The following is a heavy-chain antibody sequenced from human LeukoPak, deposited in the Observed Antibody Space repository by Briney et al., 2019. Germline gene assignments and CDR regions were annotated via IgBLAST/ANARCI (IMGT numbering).Heavy chain of an antibody. J-gene: IGHJ3*02. V-gene: IGHV3-30*02. D-gene: IGHD5-18*01. CDR2: IRYDGSNK. Sequence: PGGSLRLSCAASGFTFSSYGMHWVRQAPGKGLEWVAFIRYDGSNKYYADSVKGRFTISRDNSKNTLYLQMNSLRAEDTAVYYCARDTQDSYGPADAFDIWGQGTMVTVSS. CDR3: ARDTQDSYGPADAFDI. CDR1: GFTFSSYG.